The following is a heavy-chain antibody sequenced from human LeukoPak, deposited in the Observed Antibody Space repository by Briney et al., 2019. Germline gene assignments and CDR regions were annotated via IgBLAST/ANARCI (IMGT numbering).Heavy chain of an antibody. CDR1: GFTFSSYA. CDR2: ISYDGSNK. V-gene: IGHV3-30-3*01. D-gene: IGHD2-2*01. J-gene: IGHJ3*02. Sequence: GGSLRLSCAASGFTFSSYAMHWVRQAPGKGLEWVAVISYDGSNKYYADSVKGRFTISGDNSKNTLYLQMNGLRAEDTAVYYCARRPGYCSSTSCPGDAFDIWGQGTMVTVSS. CDR3: ARRPGYCSSTSCPGDAFDI.